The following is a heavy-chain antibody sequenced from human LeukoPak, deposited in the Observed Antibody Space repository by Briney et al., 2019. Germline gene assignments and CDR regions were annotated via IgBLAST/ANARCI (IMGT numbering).Heavy chain of an antibody. CDR2: TYXXSKWYN. V-gene: IGHV6-1*01. D-gene: IGHD5/OR15-5a*01. Sequence: SQTLSLTCXISGDSVSXXXXXXXXXXXXXXXXXXXXGXTYXXSKWYNNYAVSVKSXIAINXDTSKNQFSLQLNSVTPEDTAVYYCSRGKLMSGFDYWGQGTLVTVSS. J-gene: IGHJ4*02. CDR3: SRGKLMSGFDY. CDR1: GDSVSXXXXX.